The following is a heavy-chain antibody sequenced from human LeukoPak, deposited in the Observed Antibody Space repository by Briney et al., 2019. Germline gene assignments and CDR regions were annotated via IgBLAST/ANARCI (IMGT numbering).Heavy chain of an antibody. V-gene: IGHV3-23*01. CDR3: AKGRTEGGTLALDY. J-gene: IGHJ4*02. D-gene: IGHD6-19*01. CDR1: GFTFSSYA. CDR2: ISGSGGNT. Sequence: GGSLRLSCAASGFTFSSYAMTWVRQAPGKGLEWVSGISGSGGNTYYTDSVRGRLSISRDNSKNTLYLQVNGLRAEDTAVYYCAKGRTEGGTLALDYWGQGTLVTVSS.